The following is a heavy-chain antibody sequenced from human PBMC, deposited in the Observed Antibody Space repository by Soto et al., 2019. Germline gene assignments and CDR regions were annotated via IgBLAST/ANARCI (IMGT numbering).Heavy chain of an antibody. CDR2: IIPIFGTA. D-gene: IGHD2-2*01. CDR1: GGTFSSYA. CDR3: ARQEDIVLVPAAPFDY. V-gene: IGHV1-69*13. Sequence: ASVKVSCKASGGTFSSYAISWVRQAPGQGLEWMGGIIPIFGTANYAQKFQGRVTITADESTSTAYMELSSLRSEDTAVYYCARQEDIVLVPAAPFDYRGQGTLVTVSS. J-gene: IGHJ4*02.